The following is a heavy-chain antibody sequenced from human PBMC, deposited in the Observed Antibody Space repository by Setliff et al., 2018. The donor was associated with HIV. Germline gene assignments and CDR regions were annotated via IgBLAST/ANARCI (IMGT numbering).Heavy chain of an antibody. CDR1: GGSISSYY. V-gene: IGHV4-4*07. Sequence: KASETLSLTCSVSGGSISSYYWSWIRQPAGKGLEWIGRMYSSGSTNYNPSLKSRVTMSVDTSKNQFSLNLSSVTAADTAVYFCAGGLLSEFSSTWYRPDFWGQGILVTVSS. CDR3: AGGLLSEFSSTWYRPDF. CDR2: MYSSGST. J-gene: IGHJ4*02. D-gene: IGHD6-6*01.